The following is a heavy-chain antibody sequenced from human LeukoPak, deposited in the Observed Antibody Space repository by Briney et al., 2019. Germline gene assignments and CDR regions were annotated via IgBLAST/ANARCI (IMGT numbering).Heavy chain of an antibody. D-gene: IGHD1-26*01. Sequence: SETLSLTCTVSGGSISSYYWSWIRQPAGKGLEWIGRIYTSGSTNYNPSLKSRVTMSVDTSKNQFSLKLSSVTAADTAVYYCASVSGSYFHDAFDIWGQGTMVTVSS. J-gene: IGHJ3*02. CDR3: ASVSGSYFHDAFDI. CDR1: GGSISSYY. V-gene: IGHV4-4*07. CDR2: IYTSGST.